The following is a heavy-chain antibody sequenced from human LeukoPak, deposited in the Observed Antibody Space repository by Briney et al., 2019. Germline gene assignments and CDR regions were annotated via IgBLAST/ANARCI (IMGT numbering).Heavy chain of an antibody. D-gene: IGHD3-10*01. CDR3: GRDPLYYGSGSYYDY. Sequence: GGSLRLSCAASGFTFSSYSMNWVRQAPGKGLEWVSYISSSSSTIYYADSVKGRFTISRDNAKNSLYLQMNSLRDEDTAVYYCGRDPLYYGSGSYYDYWGQGTLVTVSS. CDR2: ISSSSSTI. J-gene: IGHJ4*02. V-gene: IGHV3-48*02. CDR1: GFTFSSYS.